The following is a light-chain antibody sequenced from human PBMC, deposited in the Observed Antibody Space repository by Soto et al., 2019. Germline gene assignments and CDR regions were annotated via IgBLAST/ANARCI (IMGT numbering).Light chain of an antibody. CDR1: QSVLYSSNNKNY. Sequence: DIVMTQSPDSLAVSLGERATINCKSSQSVLYSSNNKNYLAWYQQKPGQPPKLLIYWASTRESGVPDRFSGSGSGTDFTLTISSLQADDFGVYYCQQYADWPTTFGQGTKVDIK. J-gene: IGKJ1*01. CDR3: QQYADWPTT. V-gene: IGKV4-1*01. CDR2: WAS.